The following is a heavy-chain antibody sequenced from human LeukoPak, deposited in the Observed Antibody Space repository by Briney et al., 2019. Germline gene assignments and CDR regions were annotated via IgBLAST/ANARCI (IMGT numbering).Heavy chain of an antibody. CDR1: GFTFSSYA. Sequence: GGSLRLSCAASGFTFSSYAMSWVRQAPGKGLEWVSAINSAGSTYYGDSVRGRFTISRDNSRSTLYLQMNDLRVEDSAIYYCANEIRPNDYWGQGTLVTVSS. J-gene: IGHJ4*02. CDR3: ANEIRPNDY. CDR2: INSAGST. V-gene: IGHV3-23*01.